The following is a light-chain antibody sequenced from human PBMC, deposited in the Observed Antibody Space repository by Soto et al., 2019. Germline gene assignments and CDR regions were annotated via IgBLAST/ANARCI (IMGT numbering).Light chain of an antibody. V-gene: IGKV1-39*01. CDR2: AAS. Sequence: IQWPQSPSSRFPSVGARSPIIARASQSISSYLNWYQQKPGKAPKLLIYAASSLQSGVPSRFSGSGSGTDFTLTISSLQPEDFATYYCQQSYSTPLTFGGGTKVDIK. CDR1: QSISSY. CDR3: QQSYSTPLT. J-gene: IGKJ4*01.